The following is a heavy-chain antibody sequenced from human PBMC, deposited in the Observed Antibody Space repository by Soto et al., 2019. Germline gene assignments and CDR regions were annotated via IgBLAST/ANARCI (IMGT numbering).Heavy chain of an antibody. V-gene: IGHV3-30*18. Sequence: GGPLRLSCAASGFTFSSYGMHWVRQAPGKGLEWVAVISYDGSNKYYADSVKGRFTISRDNSKNTLYLQMNSLRAEDTAVYYCAKGRLRFLEWPGEDAFDIWGQGTMVTVSS. D-gene: IGHD3-3*01. J-gene: IGHJ3*02. CDR3: AKGRLRFLEWPGEDAFDI. CDR1: GFTFSSYG. CDR2: ISYDGSNK.